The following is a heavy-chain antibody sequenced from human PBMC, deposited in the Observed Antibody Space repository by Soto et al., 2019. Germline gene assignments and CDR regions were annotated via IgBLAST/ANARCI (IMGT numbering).Heavy chain of an antibody. Sequence: PGGSLRLSCAASGFTFSSYGMHWVRQAPGKGLEWVAVIWFDGGNKYYADSLKGRFTISRENSTNTLYLQMNSLRAGDTAVYYCARWIHGMDVWGQGTTVTVSS. D-gene: IGHD2-2*03. J-gene: IGHJ6*02. CDR3: ARWIHGMDV. CDR2: IWFDGGNK. CDR1: GFTFSSYG. V-gene: IGHV3-33*01.